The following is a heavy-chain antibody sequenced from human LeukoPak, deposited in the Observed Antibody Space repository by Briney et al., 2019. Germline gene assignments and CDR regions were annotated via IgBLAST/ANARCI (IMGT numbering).Heavy chain of an antibody. V-gene: IGHV3-15*01. CDR2: IKSKTDGGTT. CDR1: GFTFSNAW. D-gene: IGHD1-14*01. J-gene: IGHJ4*02. Sequence: GGSLRLSCAASGFTFSNAWMSWVRQAPGKGLEWVGRIKSKTDGGTTDYAAPVKGRFTISRDNSKNTLYLQMKSLRAEDTAIYYCAKDYVSGTTDYWGQGTLVTVSS. CDR3: AKDYVSGTTDY.